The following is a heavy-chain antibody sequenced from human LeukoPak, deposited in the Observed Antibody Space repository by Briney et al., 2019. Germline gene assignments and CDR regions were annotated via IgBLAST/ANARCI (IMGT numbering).Heavy chain of an antibody. D-gene: IGHD4-23*01. V-gene: IGHV3-7*01. CDR3: ATSADSPGNS. CDR2: LNQDASAS. Sequence: PGGSLRLSCVASGFTFSSHWMSWVRQAPGKGLEWVANLNQDASASYYVDSVKGRFTISRDNAESSLYLQMSNLRAEDTAVYYCATSADSPGNSWGQGTLNTVSS. J-gene: IGHJ1*01. CDR1: GFTFSSHW.